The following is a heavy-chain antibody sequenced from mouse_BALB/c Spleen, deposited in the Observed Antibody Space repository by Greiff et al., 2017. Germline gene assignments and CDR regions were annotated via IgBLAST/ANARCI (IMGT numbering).Heavy chain of an antibody. J-gene: IGHJ4*01. Sequence: EVQLQESGAELVKPGASVKLSCTASGFNIKDTYMHWVKQRPEQGLEWIGRIDPANGNTKYDPKFQGKATITADTSSNTAYLQLSSLTSEDTAVYYCARYPRFEDYYAMDYWGQGTSVTVSS. CDR3: ARYPRFEDYYAMDY. CDR2: IDPANGNT. CDR1: GFNIKDTY. V-gene: IGHV14-3*02.